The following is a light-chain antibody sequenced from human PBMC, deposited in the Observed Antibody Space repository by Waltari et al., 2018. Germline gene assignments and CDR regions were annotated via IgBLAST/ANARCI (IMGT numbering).Light chain of an antibody. J-gene: IGLJ2*01. Sequence: QSALTQPASVSGSPGQSITISCTGTSSDVGGYNYVSWYQQHPGKAPKLMIYDVSSRASGVSNRFSGSESGNTASLTISGLQAEDEADYYCSSYTSTSIQFGGGTKLSVL. CDR1: SSDVGGYNY. CDR2: DVS. CDR3: SSYTSTSIQ. V-gene: IGLV2-14*03.